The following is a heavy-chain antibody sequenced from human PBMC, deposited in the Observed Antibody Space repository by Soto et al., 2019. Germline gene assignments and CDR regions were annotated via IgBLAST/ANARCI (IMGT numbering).Heavy chain of an antibody. CDR3: ARKGSITIFGVDKRKNWFDP. D-gene: IGHD3-3*01. Sequence: NPSETLSLTCAVYGGSFSGYYWSWIRQPPGKGLEWIGEINHSGSTNYNPSLKSRVTISVDTSKNQFSLKLSSVTAADTAVYYCARKGSITIFGVDKRKNWFDPWGQGTLVTVSS. CDR2: INHSGST. V-gene: IGHV4-34*01. J-gene: IGHJ5*02. CDR1: GGSFSGYY.